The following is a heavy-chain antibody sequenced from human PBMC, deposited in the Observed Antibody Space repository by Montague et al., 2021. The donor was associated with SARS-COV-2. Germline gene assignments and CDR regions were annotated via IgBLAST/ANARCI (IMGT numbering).Heavy chain of an antibody. D-gene: IGHD1-14*01. CDR3: AARTGYYYGLDV. Sequence: SLRLSCAASEFTVSSHYMSWVRQAPGKGLEWVSVIYSDDSTYYADSVKGRFTISRDNSKNTLHLQMNSLRAEDTAVYYCAARTGYYYGLDVWGQGTTVTVSS. J-gene: IGHJ6*02. CDR2: IYSDDST. CDR1: EFTVSSHY. V-gene: IGHV3-66*01.